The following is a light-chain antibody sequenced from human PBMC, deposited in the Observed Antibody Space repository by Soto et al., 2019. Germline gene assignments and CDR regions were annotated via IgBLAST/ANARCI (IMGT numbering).Light chain of an antibody. V-gene: IGLV2-14*01. J-gene: IGLJ3*02. CDR1: GSDIGDYNL. Sequence: QSALTQPVSVSGSPGQSITISCSGTGSDIGDYNLVSWYQHHPGKAPRLIIYEVTHRPSGVSSRFSGSKSGNTASLTISGLQAEDEADYYCSSYSRGITLLVLGGGTKLTVL. CDR3: SSYSRGITLLV. CDR2: EVT.